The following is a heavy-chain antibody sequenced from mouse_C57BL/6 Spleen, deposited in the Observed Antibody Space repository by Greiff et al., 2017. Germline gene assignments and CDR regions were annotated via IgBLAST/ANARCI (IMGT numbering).Heavy chain of an antibody. V-gene: IGHV2-9-1*01. CDR1: GFSLTSYA. J-gene: IGHJ4*01. CDR2: IWTGGGT. CDR3: ARDHYSNFSYAMDY. D-gene: IGHD2-5*01. Sequence: VHLVESGPGLVAPSQSLSITCTVSGFSLTSYAISWVRQPPGKGLEWLGVIWTGGGTNYNSALKSRLSISKDNSKSQVFLKMNSLQTDDTARYYCARDHYSNFSYAMDYWGQGTSVTVSS.